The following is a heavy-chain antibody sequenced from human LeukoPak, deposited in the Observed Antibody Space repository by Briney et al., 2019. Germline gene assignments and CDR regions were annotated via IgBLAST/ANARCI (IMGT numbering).Heavy chain of an antibody. D-gene: IGHD2/OR15-2a*01. V-gene: IGHV3-21*01. CDR2: ISSSSSYI. CDR1: GFNLSSYS. Sequence: GGSLRLSCADSGFNLSSYSMNWVRQAPGKGLEWVSSISSSSSYIYYADSVKGRFTIPRDNAKNSLYLQMNSLRAEDTAVYYCARGTVSFFFFDYWGQGTLVTVSS. CDR3: ARGTVSFFFFDY. J-gene: IGHJ4*02.